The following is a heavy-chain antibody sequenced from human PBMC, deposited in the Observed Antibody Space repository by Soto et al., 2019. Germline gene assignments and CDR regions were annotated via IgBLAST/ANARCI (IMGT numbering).Heavy chain of an antibody. J-gene: IGHJ2*01. CDR1: GFTFSSYA. CDR2: ISGSGGST. CDR3: ARIYGDYDGAYWYFDL. V-gene: IGHV3-23*01. D-gene: IGHD4-17*01. Sequence: EVQLLESGGGLVQPGGSLRLSCAASGFTFSSYAMSWVHQAPGKGLEWVSAISGSGGSTYYADSVKGRFTISRDNSKNTLYLQMNSLRAEDTAVYYCARIYGDYDGAYWYFDLWGRGTLVTVSS.